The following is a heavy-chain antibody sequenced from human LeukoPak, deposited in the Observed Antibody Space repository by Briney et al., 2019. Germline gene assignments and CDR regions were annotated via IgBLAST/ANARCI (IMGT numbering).Heavy chain of an antibody. CDR1: GYIFTAYY. CDR3: ARDLSGGALGAFDI. V-gene: IGHV1-2*02. J-gene: IGHJ3*02. CDR2: INPNSGGT. Sequence: ASVMVSCKASGYIFTAYYIHWLRQASGQGLEWMGWINPNSGGTSFALNFQGRVTLTRDTSISTVYMELSRLRSDDTAVYYCARDLSGGALGAFDIWGQGTMVTVSS. D-gene: IGHD2-15*01.